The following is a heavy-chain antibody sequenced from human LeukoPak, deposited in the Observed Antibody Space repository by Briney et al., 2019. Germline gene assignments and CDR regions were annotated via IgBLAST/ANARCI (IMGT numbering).Heavy chain of an antibody. D-gene: IGHD6-19*01. CDR1: GYTFTSYA. Sequence: ASVKVSCKASGYTFTSYAISWVRQAPGQGLDWMGCISAYNGNTNYAQRLQGRVTMTTDTSTSTAYMELRSLRSDDTAVYYCARESTVAGTLDYWGQGTLVTVSS. V-gene: IGHV1-18*01. CDR3: ARESTVAGTLDY. CDR2: ISAYNGNT. J-gene: IGHJ4*02.